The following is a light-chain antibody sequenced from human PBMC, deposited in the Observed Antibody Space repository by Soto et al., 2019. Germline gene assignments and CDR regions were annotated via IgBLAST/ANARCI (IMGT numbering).Light chain of an antibody. CDR2: DAS. J-gene: IGKJ5*01. Sequence: EIVLTQSPATLSLSPGERATLSCRASQSVSSYLAWYQQKPGQAPRLLIYDASNRATGIPARFSGSGSGTDFTLTXSSLXPEDFAVYYCQQRSNWITFGQGTRLEIK. CDR1: QSVSSY. CDR3: QQRSNWIT. V-gene: IGKV3-11*01.